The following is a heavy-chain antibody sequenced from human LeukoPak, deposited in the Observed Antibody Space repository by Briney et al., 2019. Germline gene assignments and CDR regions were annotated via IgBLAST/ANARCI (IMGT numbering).Heavy chain of an antibody. CDR3: ARGAWFGESSPDSEYYFDY. V-gene: IGHV1-69*04. Sequence: ASVKVSCKASGGTFSSYAISWVRQAPGQGLGWMGRIIPILGIANYAQKFQGRVTITADKSTSTAYMELSSLRSEDTAVYYCARGAWFGESSPDSEYYFDYWGQGTLVTVSS. CDR2: IIPILGIA. J-gene: IGHJ4*02. D-gene: IGHD3-10*01. CDR1: GGTFSSYA.